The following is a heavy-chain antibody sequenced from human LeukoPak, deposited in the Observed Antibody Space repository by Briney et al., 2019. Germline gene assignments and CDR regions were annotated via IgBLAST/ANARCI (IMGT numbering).Heavy chain of an antibody. D-gene: IGHD6-19*01. CDR1: GGSISSYY. Sequence: ASETLSLTCTVSGGSISSYYWSWIRQPPGKGLEWIGYIYYSGSTNYNPSLKSRVTISVDTSKNQFSLKLSSVTAADTAVYYCASSRASAVKYSSGWYGDDYWGQGTLVTVSS. J-gene: IGHJ4*02. CDR2: IYYSGST. V-gene: IGHV4-59*08. CDR3: ASSRASAVKYSSGWYGDDY.